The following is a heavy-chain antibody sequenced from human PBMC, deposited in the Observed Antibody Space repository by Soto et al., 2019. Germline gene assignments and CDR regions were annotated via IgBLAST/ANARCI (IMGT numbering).Heavy chain of an antibody. Sequence: SETMSLTCTVSGGSISSYDWSWIRQPPGKGLEWIGYIYYSGSTNYNPPLKSRVTISLDKSKSQFSLRLISVTAADTAVYYCTREQSDDNYFDPWGQGTLVTVSS. CDR2: IYYSGST. CDR3: TREQSDDNYFDP. J-gene: IGHJ5*02. D-gene: IGHD6-19*01. CDR1: GGSISSYD. V-gene: IGHV4-59*01.